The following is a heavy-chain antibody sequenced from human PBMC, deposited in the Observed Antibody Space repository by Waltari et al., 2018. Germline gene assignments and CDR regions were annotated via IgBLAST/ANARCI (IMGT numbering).Heavy chain of an antibody. CDR3: AKQRGGTIYNLNFDY. Sequence: VQLLESGGGLVQPGGSRSPSCAASGFSFRSCGMSWVRQAPGKGLEWVSTISSGGWHTYYADSVQGRFTISSDHSKSTLSLQMNSLSDDDTAVYYCAKQRGGTIYNLNFDYWGQGTVVTVSS. CDR2: ISSGGWHT. CDR1: GFSFRSCG. D-gene: IGHD3-10*01. V-gene: IGHV3-23*01. J-gene: IGHJ4*02.